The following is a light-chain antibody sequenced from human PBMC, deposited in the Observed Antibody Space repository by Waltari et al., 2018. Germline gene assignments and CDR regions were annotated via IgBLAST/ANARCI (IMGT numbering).Light chain of an antibody. Sequence: SSELTQDPAVSVALGQTVRITCQGDSLRILSASWYQQKPGQAPILVIYNYNNRPSGIPDRFSGSSSGNTASLTITATQAEDEADYYCHSRDTSDNHLFGGGTKLTVL. CDR3: HSRDTSDNHL. CDR2: NYN. J-gene: IGLJ2*01. V-gene: IGLV3-19*01. CDR1: SLRILS.